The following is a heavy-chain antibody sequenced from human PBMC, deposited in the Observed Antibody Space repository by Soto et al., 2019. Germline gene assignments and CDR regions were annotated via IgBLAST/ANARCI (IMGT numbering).Heavy chain of an antibody. J-gene: IGHJ4*02. CDR3: ARRGSGSYYDY. CDR1: GFTFSTYA. D-gene: IGHD1-26*01. CDR2: ISGRGDST. Sequence: EVQLLESGGGLVQPGGSLRLSCAASGFTFSTYAMRWVRQAPGKGLEWVSAISGRGDSTYYADSVKGRFTISRDNSKNTLYLQMNCLRAEDTAVYYCARRGSGSYYDYWGQGTLVTVSS. V-gene: IGHV3-23*01.